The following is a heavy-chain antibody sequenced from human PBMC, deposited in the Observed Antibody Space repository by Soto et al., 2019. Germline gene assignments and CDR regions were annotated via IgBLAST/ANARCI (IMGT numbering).Heavy chain of an antibody. CDR3: ERGASSSWYGMDV. D-gene: IGHD6-13*01. Sequence: XSVKVSFKASGYPLTGYYMRWVRQAPGQGLEWMGWINPNSGGTNYAQKFQGWVTMTRDTSISTAYMELSRLRSDDTAVYYCERGASSSWYGMDVWGQGTTVTVSS. J-gene: IGHJ6*02. CDR2: INPNSGGT. V-gene: IGHV1-2*04. CDR1: GYPLTGYY.